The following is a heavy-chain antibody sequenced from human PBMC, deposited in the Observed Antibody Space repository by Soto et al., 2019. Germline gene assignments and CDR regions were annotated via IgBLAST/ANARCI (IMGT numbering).Heavy chain of an antibody. CDR3: AKDRLRYFDWLLRVFDS. V-gene: IGHV3-23*01. D-gene: IGHD3-9*01. Sequence: EVQLLESGGGLVQPGGSLRLSCAASGFTFSSYAMSWVRQAPGMGLEWVSAISGSGGSTYYADSVKGRFTISRDNSKNTLYLQMNSLRAEDTAVYYCAKDRLRYFDWLLRVFDSWGQGTLVTVSS. J-gene: IGHJ4*02. CDR1: GFTFSSYA. CDR2: ISGSGGST.